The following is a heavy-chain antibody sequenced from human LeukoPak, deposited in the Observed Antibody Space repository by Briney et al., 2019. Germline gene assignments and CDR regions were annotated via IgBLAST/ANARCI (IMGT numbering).Heavy chain of an antibody. D-gene: IGHD1-1*01. Sequence: SETLSLTCTVSGASISSGGYFWGWIRQHPWKGLEWMGYFFYSGSTYYNPSLKSRVTISVDTSKNQISLKLSSVTAADTAVYYCARAPGSAYNAYYFDYWGQGTLVTISS. CDR2: FFYSGST. J-gene: IGHJ4*02. CDR1: GASISSGGYF. CDR3: ARAPGSAYNAYYFDY. V-gene: IGHV4-31*03.